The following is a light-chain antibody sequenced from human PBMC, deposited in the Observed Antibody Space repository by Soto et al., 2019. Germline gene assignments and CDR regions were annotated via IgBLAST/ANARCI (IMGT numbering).Light chain of an antibody. CDR2: GAS. CDR3: PQYGSSPPYT. J-gene: IGKJ2*01. Sequence: EIVWTQSPGTLSLSPGERATLSCRASQSVGSNYLAWYQQKPGQAPRLLIYGASTRASGIPDRFSGSGSGTDFTLTISRLEPEDFAVYYCPQYGSSPPYTFGQGTKLEIK. CDR1: QSVGSNY. V-gene: IGKV3-20*01.